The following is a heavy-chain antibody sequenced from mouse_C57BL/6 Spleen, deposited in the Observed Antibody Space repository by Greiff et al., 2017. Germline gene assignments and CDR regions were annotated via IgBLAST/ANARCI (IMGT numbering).Heavy chain of an antibody. CDR3: SRDYGSSQWYFDY. CDR2: IYPRRGNT. J-gene: IGHJ2*01. Sequence: QVQLQQSGAELARPGASVKLSCKASGYTFTSYCISWVKQRTGQGLEWIGEIYPRRGNTYYNEKFKGKATLTADKSSSTAYMELSSLTSEDSAVYVCSRDYGSSQWYFDYWGQGTTLTVSS. D-gene: IGHD1-1*01. V-gene: IGHV1-81*01. CDR1: GYTFTSYC.